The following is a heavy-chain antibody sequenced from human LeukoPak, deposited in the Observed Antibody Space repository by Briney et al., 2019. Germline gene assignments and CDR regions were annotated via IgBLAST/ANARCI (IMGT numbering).Heavy chain of an antibody. D-gene: IGHD2-2*01. V-gene: IGHV3-30*18. J-gene: IGHJ4*02. CDR3: AKSRAMPSN. CDR1: GFTFSSYG. CDR2: ISYDGSNK. Sequence: GGSLRLSCAASGFTFSSYGMHRVRQAPGKGLEWVAVISYDGSNKYYADSVKGRFTISRDNSKNTLYLQMNSLRAEDTAVYYCAKSRAMPSNWGQGTLVTVSS.